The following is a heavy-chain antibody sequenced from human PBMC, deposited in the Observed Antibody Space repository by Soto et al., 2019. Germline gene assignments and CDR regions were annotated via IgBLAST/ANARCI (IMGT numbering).Heavy chain of an antibody. D-gene: IGHD3-22*01. J-gene: IGHJ4*02. Sequence: SETLSLTCTVSGGSISSYYWSWIRQPPGKGLEWIGYIYYSGSTNYNPSLKSRVTMSVDMSRNQFSLKLNSVTAADTAVYYCARVRREYDNSGPVDYWGQGTLVTVSS. CDR2: IYYSGST. CDR1: GGSISSYY. V-gene: IGHV4-59*12. CDR3: ARVRREYDNSGPVDY.